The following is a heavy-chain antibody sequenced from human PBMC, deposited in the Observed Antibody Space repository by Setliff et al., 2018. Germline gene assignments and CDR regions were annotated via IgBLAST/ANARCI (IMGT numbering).Heavy chain of an antibody. J-gene: IGHJ6*03. CDR3: AREGVDTRSSTDYRYYMDV. V-gene: IGHV1-69*05. CDR2: TIPLFGTT. Sequence: ASVKVSCKASGGTFSNYGVSWVRQAPGQGLEWMGGTIPLFGTTDYAQRFHGRVTIITDESTSTAYMELSRLTSDDTAVYYCAREGVDTRSSTDYRYYMDVWGQGTTVTVSS. CDR1: GGTFSNYG. D-gene: IGHD2-15*01.